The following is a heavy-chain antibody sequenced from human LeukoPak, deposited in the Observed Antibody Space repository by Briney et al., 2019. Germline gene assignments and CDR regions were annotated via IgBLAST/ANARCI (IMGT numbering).Heavy chain of an antibody. J-gene: IGHJ3*02. V-gene: IGHV3-23*01. D-gene: IGHD2-8*01. CDR3: AKQTSCSNGLCYTHAFHI. CDR1: GFVFRSYA. CDR2: ISSSGGST. Sequence: GGSLRLSCAASGFVFRSYAMSWVRQAPGKGLEWVSGISSSGGSTYHADSVRGRFTISRDNSKNTQYLQMNSLRVEDTAVYYCAKQTSCSNGLCYTHAFHIWGQGTMVTVSS.